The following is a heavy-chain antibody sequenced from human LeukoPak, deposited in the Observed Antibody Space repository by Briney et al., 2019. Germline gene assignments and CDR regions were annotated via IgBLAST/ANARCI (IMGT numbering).Heavy chain of an antibody. V-gene: IGHV3-7*01. Sequence: GGSLRLSCAASAFPFSSYGMHWVRQAPGKGLEWVANIKQDGSEKYYVDSVKGRFTISRDNAKNSLYLQMNSLRAEDTAVYYCATSPWGYDFWSGYYTGMLDYFDYWGQGTLVTVSS. D-gene: IGHD3-3*01. CDR3: ATSPWGYDFWSGYYTGMLDYFDY. J-gene: IGHJ4*02. CDR1: AFPFSSYG. CDR2: IKQDGSEK.